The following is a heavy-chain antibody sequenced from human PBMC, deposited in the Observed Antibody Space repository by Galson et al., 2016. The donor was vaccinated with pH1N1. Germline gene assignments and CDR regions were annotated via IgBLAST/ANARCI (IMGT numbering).Heavy chain of an antibody. Sequence: VKVSCKASGGIFNSHTISWVRPAPGQGLEWMGRISTLFGTANYAQNFMGRVTISADASTGTAYMELTNLTSQDTAVYFCAREGANYYGSDGMDVWGQGTTVTVSS. CDR2: ISTLFGTA. CDR1: GGIFNSHT. D-gene: IGHD3-10*01. J-gene: IGHJ6*02. V-gene: IGHV1-69*15. CDR3: AREGANYYGSDGMDV.